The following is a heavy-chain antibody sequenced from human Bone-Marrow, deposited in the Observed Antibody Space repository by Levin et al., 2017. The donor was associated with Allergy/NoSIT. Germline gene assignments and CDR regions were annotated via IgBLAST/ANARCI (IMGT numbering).Heavy chain of an antibody. V-gene: IGHV3-7*01. CDR2: LNQDGSVK. J-gene: IGHJ4*02. CDR1: GFTFSRHW. D-gene: IGHD1-1*01. Sequence: GGFLRLSCAASGFTFSRHWMSWVRQAPGKGLEWVASLNQDGSVKYHVDSVKGRFTISRDNADNSLYLQMSSLTLEDTAVYYCARLMGTTTIYDYWGQGTLVTVSS. CDR3: ARLMGTTTIYDY.